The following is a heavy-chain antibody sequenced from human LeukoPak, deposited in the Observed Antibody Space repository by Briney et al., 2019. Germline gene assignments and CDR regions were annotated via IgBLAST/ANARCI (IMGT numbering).Heavy chain of an antibody. V-gene: IGHV4-39*01. J-gene: IGHJ5*02. Sequence: PSETLSLTCTVSGGSISSSSYYWGWIRQPPGKGLEWIGSIYYSGSTYYNPSLKGRVTISVDTSKNQFSLKLSSVTAADTAVYYCARLIRPYYDFWSGLFDPWGQGTLVTVSS. CDR2: IYYSGST. D-gene: IGHD3-3*01. CDR1: GGSISSSSYY. CDR3: ARLIRPYYDFWSGLFDP.